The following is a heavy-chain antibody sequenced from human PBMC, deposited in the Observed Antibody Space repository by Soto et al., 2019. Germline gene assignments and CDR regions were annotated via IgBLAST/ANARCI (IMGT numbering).Heavy chain of an antibody. CDR1: GFTFSNYA. J-gene: IGHJ4*02. Sequence: EVQLLESGGGLVQPGGSLTLSCAASGFTFSNYAVTWVRQAPGKGLEWVSTISGSGGSTYYADSVKGRFTISRDNSKNTLYLQMNSLRAEDTAVYYCAKEQGSSWYEIAYWGQGTLVTVSS. CDR3: AKEQGSSWYEIAY. D-gene: IGHD6-13*01. CDR2: ISGSGGST. V-gene: IGHV3-23*01.